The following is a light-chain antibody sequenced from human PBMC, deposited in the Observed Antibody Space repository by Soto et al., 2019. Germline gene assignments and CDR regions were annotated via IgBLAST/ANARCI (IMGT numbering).Light chain of an antibody. CDR2: GAS. J-gene: IGKJ1*01. V-gene: IGKV3D-15*01. Sequence: EIVMTQSPATLSVSPGERATLSCRASQSVSSNLAWYQQKPGQAPRLLIYGASTRATGIPARFSGSGSGTEFTLTISSLQSADFALYYCQQYNNWPPWTFGQGTKVDIK. CDR3: QQYNNWPPWT. CDR1: QSVSSN.